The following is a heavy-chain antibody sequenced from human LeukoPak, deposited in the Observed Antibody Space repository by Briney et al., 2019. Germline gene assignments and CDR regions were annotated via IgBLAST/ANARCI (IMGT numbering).Heavy chain of an antibody. J-gene: IGHJ5*02. V-gene: IGHV4-4*02. D-gene: IGHD6-19*01. CDR2: IYHSGST. CDR3: ARHGAVYSSGWYNWFDP. Sequence: SETLSLTCAVSGGSISSSNWWSWVRQPPGKGLEWIGEIYHSGSTNYNPSLKSRVTISVDKSKNQFSLKLSSVTAADTAVYYCARHGAVYSSGWYNWFDPWGQGTLVTVFS. CDR1: GGSISSSNW.